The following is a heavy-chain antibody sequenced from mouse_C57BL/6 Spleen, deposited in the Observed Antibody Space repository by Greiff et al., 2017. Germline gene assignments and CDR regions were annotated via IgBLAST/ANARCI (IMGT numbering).Heavy chain of an antibody. CDR3: ARSTVADKDY. CDR2: IYPGSGST. CDR1: GYTFTDYC. J-gene: IGHJ2*02. Sequence: QVQLQQPGPELVKPGASVKISCKASGYTFTDYCINWVKQRPGQGLEWIGYIYPGSGSTYYNEKFKGKATLTVDTSSSTAYMQLSSLTSEDSAVXCSARSTVADKDYWGQGTSLTVSS. V-gene: IGHV1-55*01. D-gene: IGHD1-1*01.